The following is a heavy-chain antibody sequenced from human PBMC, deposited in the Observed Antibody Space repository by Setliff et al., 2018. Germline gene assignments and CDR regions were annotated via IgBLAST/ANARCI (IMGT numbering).Heavy chain of an antibody. CDR3: ARELRSPFWHIDS. J-gene: IGHJ4*02. Sequence: VKVSCKASGGTLSGYAFSWVRQAPGQGLEWVGRSIPILKTANYAQKFQGRVTLSVDDSATTAYMDLRSLKLEDTAVYFCARELRSPFWHIDSWGQGTLVTVSS. CDR1: GGTLSGYA. D-gene: IGHD3-3*01. CDR2: SIPILKTA. V-gene: IGHV1-69*11.